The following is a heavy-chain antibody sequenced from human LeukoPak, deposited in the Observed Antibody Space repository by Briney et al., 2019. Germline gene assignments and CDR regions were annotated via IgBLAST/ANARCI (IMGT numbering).Heavy chain of an antibody. J-gene: IGHJ3*02. CDR1: GGSISSYY. CDR3: ARFSVATIRNAFDI. V-gene: IGHV4-59*01. CDR2: IYYSGST. D-gene: IGHD5-12*01. Sequence: SETLSLTCTVSGGSISSYYWSWIRQPPGKGLEWIGHIYYSGSTNYNPSLKSRVTIPVDTSKNQFSLKLSSVTAADTAVYYCARFSVATIRNAFDIWGQGTMVTVSS.